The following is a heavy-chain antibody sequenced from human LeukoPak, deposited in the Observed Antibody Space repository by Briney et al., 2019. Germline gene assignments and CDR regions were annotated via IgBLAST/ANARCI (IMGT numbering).Heavy chain of an antibody. CDR1: GFTFSSYA. D-gene: IGHD3-22*01. CDR2: ISYDGSNK. V-gene: IGHV3-30-3*01. CDR3: ARTQYYYDSSGYYGY. J-gene: IGHJ4*02. Sequence: GGSLRLSCAASGFTFSSYAMHWVRQAPGKGLEWVAVISYDGSNKYYADSVKGRFTISRDNSKNTLYLQMNSLRAEDTAVYYRARTQYYYDSSGYYGYWGQGTLVTVSS.